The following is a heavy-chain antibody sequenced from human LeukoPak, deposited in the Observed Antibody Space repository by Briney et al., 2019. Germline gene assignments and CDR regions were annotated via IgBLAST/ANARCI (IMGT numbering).Heavy chain of an antibody. D-gene: IGHD1-14*01. CDR3: ARSALGPASDYYYMDV. V-gene: IGHV5-51*01. J-gene: IGHJ6*03. CDR2: IYPGDSDT. CDR1: GYSFTSYW. Sequence: GESLKISCKGSGYSFTSYWIGWVRQMPGKGLEWMGIIYPGDSDTGYSPSFQGRVTISANKSISTAYLQWSSLKASDTAMYYCARSALGPASDYYYMDVWGKGTTVTVSS.